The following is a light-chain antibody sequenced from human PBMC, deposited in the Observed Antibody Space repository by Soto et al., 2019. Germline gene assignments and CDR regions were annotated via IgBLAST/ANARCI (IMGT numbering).Light chain of an antibody. CDR1: QGISNS. J-gene: IGKJ4*01. CDR3: QNYKSVPLT. CDR2: SAP. Sequence: DIPMTQSPSSLSASVGDRVIITCRASQGISNSLTWYQQRPGKVPKLLIHSAPPLPSRFPSRFSGSGSGTDFTLTIGRLQPEDGATYYCQNYKSVPLTFGGGTKVEIK. V-gene: IGKV1-27*01.